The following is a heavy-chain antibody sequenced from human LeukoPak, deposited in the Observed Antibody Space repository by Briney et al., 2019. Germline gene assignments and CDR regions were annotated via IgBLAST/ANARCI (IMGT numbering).Heavy chain of an antibody. Sequence: GGSLRLSCAASGFTVSSNYMSWVRQAPGKGLEWVSVIYSGGSTYYADSVKGRFTISRDNSKNTLYLQMNSLRAEDTAVYYCAREVTGDLFDYWGQGTLVTVSS. CDR3: AREVTGDLFDY. V-gene: IGHV3-53*01. J-gene: IGHJ4*02. CDR2: IYSGGST. CDR1: GFTVSSNY. D-gene: IGHD7-27*01.